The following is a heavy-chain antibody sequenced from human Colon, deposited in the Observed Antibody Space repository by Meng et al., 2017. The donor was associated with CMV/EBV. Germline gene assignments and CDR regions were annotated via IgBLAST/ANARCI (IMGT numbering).Heavy chain of an antibody. CDR1: GFSFNYYE. Sequence: GESLKISCEASGFSFNYYEMNWVRQAPGKGLEWVAYISSTGMTIQYAESVKGRFTISRDNAKNSLYLQMDGLRAEDTAVYYCARLTTGGDGYNHFDYWGQGTLVTVSS. CDR3: ARLTTGGDGYNHFDY. V-gene: IGHV3-48*03. J-gene: IGHJ4*02. D-gene: IGHD5-24*01. CDR2: ISSTGMTI.